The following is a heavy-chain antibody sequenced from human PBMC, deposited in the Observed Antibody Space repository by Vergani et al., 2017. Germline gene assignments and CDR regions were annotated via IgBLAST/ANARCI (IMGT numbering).Heavy chain of an antibody. D-gene: IGHD3-10*01. CDR3: ARARRDITMVRGGPFDY. CDR1: GFTFSSYW. Sequence: EVQLVESGGGLVQPGGSLRLSCAASGFTFSSYWMSWVRQAPGKGLEWVANIKQAGSEKYYVDSVKGRFTISRDNAKNSLYLQMNSLRAEDTAVYYCARARRDITMVRGGPFDYWGQGTLVTVSS. J-gene: IGHJ4*02. V-gene: IGHV3-7*03. CDR2: IKQAGSEK.